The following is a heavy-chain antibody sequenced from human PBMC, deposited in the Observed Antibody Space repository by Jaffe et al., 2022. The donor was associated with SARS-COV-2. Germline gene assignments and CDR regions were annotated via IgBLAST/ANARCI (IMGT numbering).Heavy chain of an antibody. CDR3: TRYRDGADSACFDY. CDR2: IRSKANNYAT. D-gene: IGHD2-21*02. CDR1: GFTFSGSA. J-gene: IGHJ4*02. Sequence: EVQLVDSGGGLVQPGGSLRLSCAASGFTFSGSAIHWVRQASGKGLEWVGRIRSKANNYATGYAVSVKGRFTISRDDSKNTAYLQMNSLNTDDTAVYYCTRYRDGADSACFDYWGQGTLVTVSS. V-gene: IGHV3-73*02.